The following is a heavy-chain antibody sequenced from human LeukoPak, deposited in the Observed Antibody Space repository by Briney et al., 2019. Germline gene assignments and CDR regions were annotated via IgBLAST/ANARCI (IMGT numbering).Heavy chain of an antibody. CDR2: INPNSGGT. V-gene: IGHV1-2*02. D-gene: IGHD3-9*01. CDR3: ARGTYYDILTGYYTPYYYYYMDV. Sequence: ASVKVSCKASGYTFTGYYMHWVRQAPGQGLEWMGWINPNSGGTNYAQKLQGRVTMTTDTSTSTAYMELRSLRSDDTAVYYCARGTYYDILTGYYTPYYYYYMDVWGKGTTVTISS. J-gene: IGHJ6*03. CDR1: GYTFTGYY.